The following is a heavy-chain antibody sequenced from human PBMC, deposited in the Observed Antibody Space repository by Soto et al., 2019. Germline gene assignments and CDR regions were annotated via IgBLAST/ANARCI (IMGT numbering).Heavy chain of an antibody. Sequence: SETLSPTSTVSGGSISSGGYYWSWIRQHPGKGLEWIGYIYYSGSTYYNPSLKSRVTISVDTSKNQFSLKLSSVTAADTAVYYCARYRVVPAAGYYYYYGMDVWGQGTTVTVSS. J-gene: IGHJ6*02. D-gene: IGHD2-2*01. V-gene: IGHV4-31*03. CDR1: GGSISSGGYY. CDR2: IYYSGST. CDR3: ARYRVVPAAGYYYYYGMDV.